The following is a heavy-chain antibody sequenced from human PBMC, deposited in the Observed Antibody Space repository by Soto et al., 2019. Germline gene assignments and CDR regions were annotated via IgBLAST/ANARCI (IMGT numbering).Heavy chain of an antibody. Sequence: SVKVSCKASGGTFSSYAISWVRQAPGQGLEWMGGIIPIFGTANYAQKFQGRVTITADESTSTAYMELSSLRSEDTAVYYCASRGPGIAVAGLDYWGQGTLVTSPQ. V-gene: IGHV1-69*13. J-gene: IGHJ4*02. D-gene: IGHD6-19*01. CDR3: ASRGPGIAVAGLDY. CDR1: GGTFSSYA. CDR2: IIPIFGTA.